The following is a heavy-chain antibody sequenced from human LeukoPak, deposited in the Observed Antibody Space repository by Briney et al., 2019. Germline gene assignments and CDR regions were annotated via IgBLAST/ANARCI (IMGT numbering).Heavy chain of an antibody. Sequence: GASVKVSCKASGYTFTSYGISWVRQAPGQGLEWMGWISAYNGNTNYAQKLQGRVTMTTDTSTSTAYMELRSLRSDDTAVYYCARDGDYYDSSGQFDYWGQGTLVTVSS. CDR3: ARDGDYYDSSGQFDY. D-gene: IGHD3-22*01. CDR2: ISAYNGNT. V-gene: IGHV1-18*01. J-gene: IGHJ4*02. CDR1: GYTFTSYG.